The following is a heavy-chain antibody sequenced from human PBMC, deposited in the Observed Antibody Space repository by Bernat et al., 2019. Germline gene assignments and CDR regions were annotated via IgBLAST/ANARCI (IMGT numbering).Heavy chain of an antibody. D-gene: IGHD5-12*01. CDR2: IKKKADGATA. CDR1: GFTFSNAW. Sequence: EVQLVESGGGLVKSGGSLRLSCAASGFTFSNAWMNWARQAPGKGLEWVGRIKKKADGATADYAADVKGRFSISRDESKSTLYLQMDSLKTEDTALYYCITELVGHSGYDLVYWGQGPLVTAPS. J-gene: IGHJ4*02. V-gene: IGHV3-15*01. CDR3: ITELVGHSGYDLVY.